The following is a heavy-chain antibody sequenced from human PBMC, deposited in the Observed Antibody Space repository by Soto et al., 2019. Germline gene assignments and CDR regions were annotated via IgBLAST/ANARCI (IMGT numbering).Heavy chain of an antibody. CDR2: ISPSAGST. CDR1: GYTFTSYY. V-gene: IGHV1-46*04. CDR3: ARGSSSLGFDY. Sequence: GASVKVSCKASGYTFTSYYIHWVRQAPGQGLEWMGIISPSAGSTNYAQSMQGRVTLTRDTSRNSVYMELSSLRSEDTAVYYCARGSSSLGFDYWGQGTLVTVSS. J-gene: IGHJ4*02. D-gene: IGHD6-6*01.